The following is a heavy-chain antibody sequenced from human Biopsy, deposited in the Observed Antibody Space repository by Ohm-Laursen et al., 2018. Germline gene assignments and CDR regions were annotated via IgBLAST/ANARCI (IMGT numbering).Heavy chain of an antibody. CDR2: VSTYNGNT. D-gene: IGHD1-14*01. V-gene: IGHV1-18*01. J-gene: IGHJ6*02. CDR1: GYIFTSFG. Sequence: ASVKVSCKGSGYIFTSFGVSWVRQAPGHGLEWMGWVSTYNGNTEYEQKFQGRVTMTTDTSANTAYMELRSLRSDDTAVYFCARDTELLSIGLDYNFGMVVWGQGTTVTVSS. CDR3: ARDTELLSIGLDYNFGMVV.